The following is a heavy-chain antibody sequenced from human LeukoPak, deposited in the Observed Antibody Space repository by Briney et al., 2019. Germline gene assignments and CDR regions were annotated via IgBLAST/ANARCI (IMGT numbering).Heavy chain of an antibody. CDR3: ARGHGIYYYYMDV. D-gene: IGHD5-12*01. CDR2: IYTSGST. V-gene: IGHV4-61*02. J-gene: IGHJ6*03. Sequence: PSETLSLTCTVSGGSISSGSYYWSWIRQPAGKGLEWIGRIYTSGSTNYNPSLKSRVTISVDTSKNQFSLKLSSVTAADTAVCYCARGHGIYYYYMDVWGKGTTVTVSS. CDR1: GGSISSGSYY.